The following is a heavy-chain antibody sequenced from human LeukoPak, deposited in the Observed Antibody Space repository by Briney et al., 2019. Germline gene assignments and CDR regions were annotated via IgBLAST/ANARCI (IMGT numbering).Heavy chain of an antibody. CDR3: ARDPNPYYDFWSGYPKIFDY. Sequence: GALVKVSCKASGYTFTSYGISWERQAPGQGLEWMGWISAYNGNTNYAQKLQGRVTMTTDTSTSTAYMELRSLRSDDTAVYYCARDPNPYYDFWSGYPKIFDYWGQGTLVPVSS. J-gene: IGHJ4*02. V-gene: IGHV1-18*01. CDR1: GYTFTSYG. D-gene: IGHD3-3*01. CDR2: ISAYNGNT.